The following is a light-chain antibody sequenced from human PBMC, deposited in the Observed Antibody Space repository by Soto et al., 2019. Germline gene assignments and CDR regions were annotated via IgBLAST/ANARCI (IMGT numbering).Light chain of an antibody. CDR3: SSYTSSSTVL. CDR2: DVS. J-gene: IGLJ2*01. V-gene: IGLV2-14*01. CDR1: SSDVGGYNY. Sequence: QSALTQPASVSGSPGQSIAISCSGTSSDVGGYNYVSWYQQHPGKAPKLIIYDVSYRPSGVSDRFSGYKSGNTASLTISGLQAEDEADYYCSSYTSSSTVLIGGGTKLTVL.